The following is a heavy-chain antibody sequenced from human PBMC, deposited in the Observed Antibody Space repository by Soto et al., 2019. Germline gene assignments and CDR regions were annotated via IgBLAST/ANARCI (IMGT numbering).Heavy chain of an antibody. CDR3: AREGSSTSDAFDI. CDR1: GGSISSYY. Sequence: PSETLSLTCTVSGGSISSYYWSWIRQPPGKGLEWIGYIYYSGSTNYNPSPKSRVTISVDTSKNQFSLKLSSVTAADTAVYYCAREGSSTSDAFDIWGQGTMVTVS. J-gene: IGHJ3*02. V-gene: IGHV4-59*01. CDR2: IYYSGST. D-gene: IGHD2-2*01.